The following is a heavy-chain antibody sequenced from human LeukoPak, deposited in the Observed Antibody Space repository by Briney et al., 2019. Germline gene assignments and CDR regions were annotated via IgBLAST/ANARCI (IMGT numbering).Heavy chain of an antibody. J-gene: IGHJ4*02. CDR3: AKGEYYDSSGFLEY. Sequence: PVGCLRLSCAASGFTFSNYAMHWVRQAPGKGLEWVALILYDGSNKYYADSVKGRFTISRDNSKNTLYVQMNSLRAEDTAVYYCAKGEYYDSSGFLEYWGQGTLVTVSS. CDR2: ILYDGSNK. CDR1: GFTFSNYA. D-gene: IGHD3-22*01. V-gene: IGHV3-30*18.